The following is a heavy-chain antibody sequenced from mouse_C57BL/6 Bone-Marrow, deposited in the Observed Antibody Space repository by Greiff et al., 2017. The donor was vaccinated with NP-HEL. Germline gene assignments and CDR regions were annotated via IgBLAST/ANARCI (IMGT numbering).Heavy chain of an antibody. CDR1: GYTFTSYG. Sequence: QVQLQQSGAELARPGASVKLSCKASGYTFTSYGISWVKQRTGQGLEWIGEIYPRSGNPYYNEKFKGKATLTAAKSSSTAYMELRSLTSEDSAVYFCARYSKVAMDYWGQGTSVTVSS. CDR2: IYPRSGNP. CDR3: ARYSKVAMDY. J-gene: IGHJ4*01. D-gene: IGHD2-14*01. V-gene: IGHV1-81*01.